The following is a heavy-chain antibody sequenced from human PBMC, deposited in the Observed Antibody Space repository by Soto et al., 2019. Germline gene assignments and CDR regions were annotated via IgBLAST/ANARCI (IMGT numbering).Heavy chain of an antibody. V-gene: IGHV3-23*01. CDR2: VSSGGDNT. D-gene: IGHD4-4*01. Sequence: EVQLLQSGGGLGQPGGSLTLSCAASGFTFNNFAMTWVRQAPGKGLEWVSSVSSGGDNTWYADSVKGRFTISRDNPKNTLYLHMNILSAADTAVYYCAKVKLTKSNYGGGYLLDFWGQGTLVTVSS. CDR1: GFTFNNFA. J-gene: IGHJ4*02. CDR3: AKVKLTKSNYGGGYLLDF.